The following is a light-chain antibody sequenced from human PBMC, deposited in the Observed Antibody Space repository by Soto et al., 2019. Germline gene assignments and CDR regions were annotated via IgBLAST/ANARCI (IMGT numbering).Light chain of an antibody. Sequence: EVVMTQSPATLSVSPGERATLSCRASQSVSSSLAWYQQKPGQAPRLLIYHASTGATGIPARFSGSGSGTDFILTITSLQSEDFAVFYCLQYHHWPLTFGGGTKVEF. CDR1: QSVSSS. CDR2: HAS. CDR3: LQYHHWPLT. J-gene: IGKJ4*01. V-gene: IGKV3-15*01.